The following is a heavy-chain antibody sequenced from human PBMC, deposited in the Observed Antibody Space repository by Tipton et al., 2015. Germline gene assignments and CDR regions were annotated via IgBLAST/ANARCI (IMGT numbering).Heavy chain of an antibody. CDR3: ARAGMAHFDY. V-gene: IGHV4-59*01. D-gene: IGHD5-24*01. CDR1: GGSISTYY. Sequence: TLSLTCSVSGGSISTYYWSWIRQSPGKGLEWIGYIDGSGSTSYNPALKSRLTMSVDTSKKEFSLMLSYVTAADTAVYYCARAGMAHFDYWGQGTLVTVSS. CDR2: IDGSGST. J-gene: IGHJ4*02.